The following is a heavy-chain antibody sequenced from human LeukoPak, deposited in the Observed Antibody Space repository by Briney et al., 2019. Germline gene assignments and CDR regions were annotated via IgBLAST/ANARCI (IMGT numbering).Heavy chain of an antibody. V-gene: IGHV3-53*01. CDR1: GFTVSSNY. J-gene: IGHJ6*03. CDR3: ARVAQVLRFLEWSRSGNMDV. CDR2: IYSGGST. D-gene: IGHD3-3*01. Sequence: PGGSLRLSCAASGFTVSSNYMSWVRQAPGKGLEWVSVIYSGGSTYYADSVKGRFTISRDNSKNTLYLQMNSLRAEDTAVYYCARVAQVLRFLEWSRSGNMDVWGKGTTVTVSS.